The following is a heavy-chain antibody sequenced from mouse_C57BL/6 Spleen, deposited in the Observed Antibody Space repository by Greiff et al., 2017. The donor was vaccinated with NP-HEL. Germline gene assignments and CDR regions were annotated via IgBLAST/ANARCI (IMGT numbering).Heavy chain of an antibody. CDR3: ARPHDGPYAMDY. CDR2: ISSGGSYT. V-gene: IGHV5-6*01. D-gene: IGHD2-3*01. Sequence: EVQLVESGGDLVKPGGSLKLSCAASGFTFSSYGMSWVRQTPDKRLEWVATISSGGSYTYYPDSVKGRFTISRDNAKNTLYLQMSSLKSEDTAMYYCARPHDGPYAMDYWGQGTSVTASS. J-gene: IGHJ4*01. CDR1: GFTFSSYG.